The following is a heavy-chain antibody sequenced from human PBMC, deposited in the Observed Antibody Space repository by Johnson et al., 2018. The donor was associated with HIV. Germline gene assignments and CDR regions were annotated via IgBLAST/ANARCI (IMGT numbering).Heavy chain of an antibody. CDR2: ISWNRANI. Sequence: VQLVESGGVVVQPGGSLRLSCAASGFTFDDYAMHWVRQAPGKGLEWVSGISWNRANIGHADSVKGRFTISRDNAKSSLYLQMNSLRPEDTALYYCAKDDRISSWGQGTMVIVSS. J-gene: IGHJ3*01. CDR3: AKDDRISS. D-gene: IGHD1-14*01. V-gene: IGHV3-9*01. CDR1: GFTFDDYA.